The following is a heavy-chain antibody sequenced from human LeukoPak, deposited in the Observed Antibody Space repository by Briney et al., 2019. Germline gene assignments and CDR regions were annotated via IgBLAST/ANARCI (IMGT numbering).Heavy chain of an antibody. V-gene: IGHV3-7*01. Sequence: PGGSLRLSCAASGFTFSSYWMSWVRQAPGKGLEWVANIKQDGSEKYYVDSVKGRFPISRDNAKNSLYLQMNNLRAEDTAVYYCAELGITMIGGGWGKGATVTISS. J-gene: IGHJ6*04. CDR2: IKQDGSEK. CDR3: AELGITMIGGG. CDR1: GFTFSSYW. D-gene: IGHD3-10*02.